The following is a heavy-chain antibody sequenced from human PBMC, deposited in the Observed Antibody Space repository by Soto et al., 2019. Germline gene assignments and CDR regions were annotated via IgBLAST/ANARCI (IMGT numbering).Heavy chain of an antibody. V-gene: IGHV3-15*01. D-gene: IGHD1-7*01. CDR1: GVTFSNAW. Sequence: SLRLSCAASGVTFSNAWMIWVRQARGKGLEWVGRIKSKTDGGTTDYAAPVKGRFTISRDDSKNTLYLQMNSLKTEDTAVYYCTTGYNWNYLGLDPWGQGTLVTVSS. CDR3: TTGYNWNYLGLDP. CDR2: IKSKTDGGTT. J-gene: IGHJ5*02.